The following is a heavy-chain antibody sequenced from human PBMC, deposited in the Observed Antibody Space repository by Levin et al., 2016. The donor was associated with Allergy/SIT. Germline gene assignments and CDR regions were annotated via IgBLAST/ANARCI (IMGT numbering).Heavy chain of an antibody. D-gene: IGHD5-24*01. CDR1: GFTFSYFA. Sequence: GESLKISCATSGFTFSYFAMSWVRQAPGKGLEWVSAISGDGAGTYHADAVKGRFTISRDNSKNTLYLQMHSLRAEDTAVYYCATNYNYLRGYYYYGMDVWGQGTTVTVSS. V-gene: IGHV3-23*01. J-gene: IGHJ6*02. CDR2: ISGDGAGT. CDR3: ATNYNYLRGYYYYGMDV.